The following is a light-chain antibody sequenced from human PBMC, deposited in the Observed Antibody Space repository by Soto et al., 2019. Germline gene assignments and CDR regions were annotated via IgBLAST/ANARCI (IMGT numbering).Light chain of an antibody. CDR2: WAS. CDR1: QSVLYSSNNKNY. V-gene: IGKV4-1*01. Sequence: DIVMTQSPDSLTVSLGERATLNCKSSQSVLYSSNNKNYLAWYQQKPGQPPKLLIYWASTRESGVPVRFSGSGSGTDFTLTISSLQAEDVAVYYCQQYYSTPYTFGQGTKLEI. CDR3: QQYYSTPYT. J-gene: IGKJ2*01.